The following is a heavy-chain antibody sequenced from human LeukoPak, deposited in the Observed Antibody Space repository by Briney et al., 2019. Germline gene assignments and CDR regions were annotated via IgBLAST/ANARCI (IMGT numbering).Heavy chain of an antibody. CDR1: GGSFSGYY. Sequence: SETLSLTCAVYGGSFSGYYWSWIRQPPGKGLEWIGETNHSGSTNYNPSLKSRVTISVDTSKNQFSLKLSSVTAADTAVYYCARLGTYYYDSSGYSRKNNWFDPWGQGTLVTVSS. CDR2: TNHSGST. J-gene: IGHJ5*02. CDR3: ARLGTYYYDSSGYSRKNNWFDP. V-gene: IGHV4-34*01. D-gene: IGHD3-22*01.